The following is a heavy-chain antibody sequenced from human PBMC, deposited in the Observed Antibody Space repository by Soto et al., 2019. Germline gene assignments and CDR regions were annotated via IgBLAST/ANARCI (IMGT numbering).Heavy chain of an antibody. V-gene: IGHV3-33*01. D-gene: IGHD6-13*01. CDR2: IWYDGSNK. CDR3: ARDPSSSWSYFDY. Sequence: GESLRLSCAASGFTFSSYGMHWVRQAPGKGLEWVAVIWYDGSNKYYADSVKGRFTISRDNSKNTLYLQMNSLRAEDTAVYYCARDPSSSWSYFDYWGQGTLVTVSS. J-gene: IGHJ4*02. CDR1: GFTFSSYG.